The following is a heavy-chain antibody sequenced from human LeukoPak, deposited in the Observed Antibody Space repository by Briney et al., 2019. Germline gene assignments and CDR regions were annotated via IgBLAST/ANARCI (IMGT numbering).Heavy chain of an antibody. CDR3: TTTSIAVAGPFDY. CDR2: IKSKTDGGTT. Sequence: PGGSLRFSCAASGFTFSNAWMSWVRQAPGKGLEWVGRIKSKTDGGTTDYAAPVKGRFTISRDDSKNTLYLQMNSLKTEDTAVYYCTTTSIAVAGPFDYWGQGTLVTVSS. CDR1: GFTFSNAW. D-gene: IGHD6-19*01. J-gene: IGHJ4*02. V-gene: IGHV3-15*01.